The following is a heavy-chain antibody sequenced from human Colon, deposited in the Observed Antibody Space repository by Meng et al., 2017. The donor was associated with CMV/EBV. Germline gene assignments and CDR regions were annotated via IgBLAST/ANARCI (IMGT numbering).Heavy chain of an antibody. Sequence: GESLKISCAASGFTFGSHWMHWVRQAPGKGLVWVSHIDNDGSGTSYADSVKGRFSISRDSSKNTLSLQMNSLRAEDTAVYYCAGGHFDYWGQGTLVTVSS. J-gene: IGHJ4*02. CDR1: GFTFGSHW. CDR3: AGGHFDY. CDR2: IDNDGSGT. V-gene: IGHV3-74*01.